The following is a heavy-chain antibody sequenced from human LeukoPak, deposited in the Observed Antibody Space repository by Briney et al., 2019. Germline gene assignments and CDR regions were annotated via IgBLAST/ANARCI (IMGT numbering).Heavy chain of an antibody. J-gene: IGHJ6*03. CDR1: GFTFSSYG. D-gene: IGHD3-22*01. V-gene: IGHV3-33*01. CDR3: AGDLYDSSGYYFSYYYYYYMDV. Sequence: GGSLRLSCAASGFTFSSYGMHWVRQAPGKGLEWVAVIWYDGSNKYYADSVKGRFTISRDNSKNTLYLQMNSLRAEDTAVYYCAGDLYDSSGYYFSYYYYYYMDVWGKGTTVTVSS. CDR2: IWYDGSNK.